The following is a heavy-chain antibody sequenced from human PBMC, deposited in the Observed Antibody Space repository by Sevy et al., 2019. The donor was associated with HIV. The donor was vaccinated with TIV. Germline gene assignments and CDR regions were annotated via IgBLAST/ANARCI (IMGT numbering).Heavy chain of an antibody. J-gene: IGHJ4*02. V-gene: IGHV4-39*01. CDR2: IRYSGST. Sequence: SDTLSLTCTVSGASISSSGYYWGWIRQPPGKGLEWIASIRYSGSTYYNPSLRSRVTISADASKNQFSPKLNSVTAADTAVYYCAGPILTYRSGWSYYDHWGQGTVVTVSS. D-gene: IGHD6-19*01. CDR1: GASISSSGYY. CDR3: AGPILTYRSGWSYYDH.